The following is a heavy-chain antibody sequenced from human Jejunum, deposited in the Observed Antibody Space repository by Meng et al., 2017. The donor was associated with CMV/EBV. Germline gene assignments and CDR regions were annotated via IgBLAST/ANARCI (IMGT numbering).Heavy chain of an antibody. CDR3: AYRRGGGSGWNWFGP. V-gene: IGHV2-5*02. CDR2: IYWDDDK. CDR1: GFSLSTNGVG. D-gene: IGHD6-19*01. Sequence: QITLQESGPTLVKPXXTLTLTXSFSGFSLSTNGVGVGWIRRPPGKALEWLALIYWDDDKHYSPSLQSRLSVIKDTSKNRVVLIMTDMDPVDTATYYCAYRRGGGSGWNWFGPWGQGTLVTVSS. J-gene: IGHJ5*02.